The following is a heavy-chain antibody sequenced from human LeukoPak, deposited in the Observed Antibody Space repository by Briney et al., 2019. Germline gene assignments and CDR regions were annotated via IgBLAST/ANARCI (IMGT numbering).Heavy chain of an antibody. Sequence: GGSPRLSCAASGSTFSSYAMSWVRQAPGKGLEWVSAISGSGGSTYYADSVKGRFTISRDNSKNTLYLQMNSLRAEDTAVYYCAKDSRYYYDSSGYYRFAFDIWGQGTMVTVSS. D-gene: IGHD3-22*01. CDR2: ISGSGGST. J-gene: IGHJ3*02. CDR3: AKDSRYYYDSSGYYRFAFDI. V-gene: IGHV3-23*01. CDR1: GSTFSSYA.